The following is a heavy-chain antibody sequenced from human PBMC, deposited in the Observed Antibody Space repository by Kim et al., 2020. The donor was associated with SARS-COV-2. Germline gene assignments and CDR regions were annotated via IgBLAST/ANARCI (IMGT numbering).Heavy chain of an antibody. CDR2: ISGSGGST. CDR1: GFTFSSYA. Sequence: GGSLRLSCAAFGFTFSSYAMSWVRQAPGKGLEWVSAISGSGGSTYYADSVKGRFTISRDNSKNTLYLQMNSLRAEDTAVYYCAKDKTGIQLWLGYFDYWGQGTLVTVSS. V-gene: IGHV3-23*01. D-gene: IGHD5-18*01. CDR3: AKDKTGIQLWLGYFDY. J-gene: IGHJ4*02.